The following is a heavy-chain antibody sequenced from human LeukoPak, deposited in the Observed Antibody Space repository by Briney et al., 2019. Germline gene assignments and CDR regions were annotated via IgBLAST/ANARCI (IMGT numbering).Heavy chain of an antibody. CDR3: AKELLWFGELLSDDAFDI. J-gene: IGHJ3*02. V-gene: IGHV3-23*01. Sequence: GGSLRLSCAASGFTFSSYAMSWVRQAPGKGLEWVSAISGSGGSTYYADSVKGRFTISRDNSKNTLYLQMNSLGVEDTAVYYCAKELLWFGELLSDDAFDIWGQGTMVTVSS. D-gene: IGHD3-10*01. CDR2: ISGSGGST. CDR1: GFTFSSYA.